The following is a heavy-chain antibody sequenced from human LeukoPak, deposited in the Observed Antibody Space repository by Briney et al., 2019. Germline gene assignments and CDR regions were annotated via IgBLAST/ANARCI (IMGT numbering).Heavy chain of an antibody. CDR3: ARGTYFDY. CDR2: IIPIFGTA. CDR1: GYTFTSYD. V-gene: IGHV1-69*13. J-gene: IGHJ4*02. Sequence: SVKVSCTASGYTFTSYDINWVRQATGQGLEWMGGIIPIFGTANYAQKFQGRVTITADESTSTAYMELSSLRSEDTAVYYCARGTYFDYWGQGTLVTVSS.